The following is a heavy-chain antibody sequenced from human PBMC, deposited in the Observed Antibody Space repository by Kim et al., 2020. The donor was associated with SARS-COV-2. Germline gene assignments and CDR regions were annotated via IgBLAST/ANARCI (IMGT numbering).Heavy chain of an antibody. CDR2: IKSKTDGGTT. J-gene: IGHJ6*02. V-gene: IGHV3-15*01. D-gene: IGHD2-15*01. CDR3: TTVTVVVAATPLTTYYYYGMDV. Sequence: GGSLRLSCAASGFTFSNAWMSWVRQAPGKGLEWVGRIKSKTDGGTTDYAAPVKGRFTISRDDSKNTLYLQMNSLKTEDTAMYYCTTVTVVVAATPLTTYYYYGMDVWGQGTTVTVSS. CDR1: GFTFSNAW.